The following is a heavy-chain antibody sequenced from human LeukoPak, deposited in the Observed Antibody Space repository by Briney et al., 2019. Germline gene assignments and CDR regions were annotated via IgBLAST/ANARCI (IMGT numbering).Heavy chain of an antibody. CDR2: IYYSGST. CDR3: ARYPFWSGPRD. Sequence: SETLSLTCTVSGGSISSSSYYWGWIRQPPGKGLEWIGSIYYSGSTYYNPSLKSRVTISVDTSKNQFSLKLSSVTAADTAVYYCARYPFWSGPRDWGQGTLVTVSS. V-gene: IGHV4-39*01. CDR1: GGSISSSSYY. J-gene: IGHJ4*02. D-gene: IGHD3-3*01.